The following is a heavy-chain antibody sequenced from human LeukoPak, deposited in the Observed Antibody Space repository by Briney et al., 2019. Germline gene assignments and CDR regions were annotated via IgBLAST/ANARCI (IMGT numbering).Heavy chain of an antibody. CDR2: IKQDGSDI. V-gene: IGHV3-7*05. J-gene: IGHJ4*02. Sequence: GGSLRLSCVASGFTFSNYWMSWVRQAPGKGLEWVANIKQDGSDIYYVDSVKGRFTIYRDNAKNSLYLQMDSLRADDTAVYYCATDFPGYWGQGTLVTVSS. CDR1: GFTFSNYW. CDR3: ATDFPGY.